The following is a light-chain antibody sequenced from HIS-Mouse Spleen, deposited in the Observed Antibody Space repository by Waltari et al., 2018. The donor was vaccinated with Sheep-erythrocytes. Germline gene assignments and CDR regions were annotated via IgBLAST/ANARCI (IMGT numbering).Light chain of an antibody. CDR3: CSYAGSYNHV. J-gene: IGLJ1*01. V-gene: IGLV2-11*01. CDR2: DVS. Sequence: QSALTQPRSVSGSPGQSVTISCTGTSSDVGGYNYVSWYQQHPGKAPKLLIYDVSKRPEGVPERFSGSKSANTASLPISGLQAEDEADYYCCSYAGSYNHVFATGTKVTVL. CDR1: SSDVGGYNY.